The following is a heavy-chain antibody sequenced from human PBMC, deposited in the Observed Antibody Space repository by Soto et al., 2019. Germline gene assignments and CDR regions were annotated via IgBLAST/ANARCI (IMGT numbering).Heavy chain of an antibody. CDR3: AKDVGYCSGGSCYTTIDY. V-gene: IGHV3-30*18. Sequence: GGSLRLSCAASGFTFSRYGMHWVRQAPGKGLEWVAVISYDGSNKYYADSVKGRFTISRDNSKNTLYLQMNSLRAEDTAVYYCAKDVGYCSGGSCYTTIDYWGQGTLVTVSS. CDR2: ISYDGSNK. CDR1: GFTFSRYG. D-gene: IGHD2-15*01. J-gene: IGHJ4*02.